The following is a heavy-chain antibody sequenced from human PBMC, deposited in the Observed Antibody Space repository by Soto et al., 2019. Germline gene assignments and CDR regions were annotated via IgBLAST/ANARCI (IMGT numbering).Heavy chain of an antibody. CDR2: IKSKTDGGTT. D-gene: IGHD4-17*01. J-gene: IGHJ6*02. Sequence: GGSLRLSCAASGFTFSNAWMNWVRQAPGKGLEWVGRIKSKTDGGTTDYAAPVKGRFTISRDDSKNTLYLQMNSLKTEDTAVYYCTTDPATVTRYYYYYGMDVWGQGTTVTVSS. CDR3: TTDPATVTRYYYYYGMDV. V-gene: IGHV3-15*07. CDR1: GFTFSNAW.